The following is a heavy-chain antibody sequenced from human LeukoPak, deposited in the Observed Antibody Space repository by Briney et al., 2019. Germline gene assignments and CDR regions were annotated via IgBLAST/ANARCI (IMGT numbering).Heavy chain of an antibody. CDR3: APSPAPVMSVVPAAMLNPANDY. CDR2: ISGSGGST. V-gene: IGHV3-23*01. Sequence: GGSLRPSCAASGFTFSSYAMSWVRQAPGKGLEWVSAISGSGGSTYYAASVKGRFTISRDNSKNTLYLQMNSLRAEDTAVYYCAPSPAPVMSVVPAAMLNPANDYWGQGTLVTVSS. J-gene: IGHJ4*02. D-gene: IGHD2-2*01. CDR1: GFTFSSYA.